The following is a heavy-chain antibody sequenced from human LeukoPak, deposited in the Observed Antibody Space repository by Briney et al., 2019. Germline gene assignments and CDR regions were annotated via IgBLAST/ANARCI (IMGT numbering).Heavy chain of an antibody. CDR2: IYTSGST. CDR1: GVSISSYY. CDR3: ARSYSGSLDFDY. V-gene: IGHV4-4*07. J-gene: IGHJ4*02. D-gene: IGHD1-26*01. Sequence: SETLSLTCNISGVSISSYYWSWIRQPAGKGLEWIGRIYTSGSTNYNPSLKSRVTMSVDTSKNQFSLKLSSVTAADTAVYYCARSYSGSLDFDYWGQGTLVTVSS.